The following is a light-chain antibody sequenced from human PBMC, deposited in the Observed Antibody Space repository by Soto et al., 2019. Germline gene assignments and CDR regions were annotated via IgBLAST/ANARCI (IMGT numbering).Light chain of an antibody. J-gene: IGKJ1*01. CDR2: DAS. Sequence: IVLTQSPVTLSLSPGERATLSCRASQSVSNQLAWYQQKPGQAPRLLIYDASRRVTGIPPRFSGSGSGTDFTLTLSSLEPEDFAVYYCQQRSNWPLTFGQGTKVDIK. V-gene: IGKV3-11*01. CDR1: QSVSNQ. CDR3: QQRSNWPLT.